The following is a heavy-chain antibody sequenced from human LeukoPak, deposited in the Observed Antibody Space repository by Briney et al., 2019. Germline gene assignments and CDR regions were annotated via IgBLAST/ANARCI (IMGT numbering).Heavy chain of an antibody. CDR3: ARDSGIAAAGTSQGDY. J-gene: IGHJ4*02. D-gene: IGHD6-13*01. V-gene: IGHV1-2*02. Sequence: GASVKVSCKASGYTFTGYYMHWVRQAPGQGLEWMGWINPNSGGTNYAQKFQGRVTMTRGTSISTAYMELSRLRSDDTAVYYCARDSGIAAAGTSQGDYWGQGTLVTVSS. CDR1: GYTFTGYY. CDR2: INPNSGGT.